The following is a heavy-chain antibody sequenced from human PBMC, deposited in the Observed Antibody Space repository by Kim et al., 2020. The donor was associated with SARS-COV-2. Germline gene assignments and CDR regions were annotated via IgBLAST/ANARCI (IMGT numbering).Heavy chain of an antibody. Sequence: GESLKISCKAFGYSFTNYWIGWVRQMPGKGLEWMGIFYPGDSDSKYSPSFQGQVTFSADKTLSTAYLQWSSLKDSDSAMYYCARRGGIGNFDNWGQGTLVTVSS. J-gene: IGHJ4*02. CDR3: ARRGGIGNFDN. D-gene: IGHD6-13*01. CDR1: GYSFTNYW. V-gene: IGHV5-51*01. CDR2: FYPGDSDS.